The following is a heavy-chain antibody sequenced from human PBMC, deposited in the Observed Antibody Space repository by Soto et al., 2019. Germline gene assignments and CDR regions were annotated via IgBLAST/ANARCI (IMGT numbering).Heavy chain of an antibody. CDR3: ASLGYSYGYHYYYGMDV. J-gene: IGHJ6*02. Sequence: PSVTLSLTCTLSCHSITSSTYYWVLNSYPLGNGLEWIGSIYYSGSTYYNPSLKSRVTISVDTSKNQFSLKLSSVTAADTAVYYCASLGYSYGYHYYYGMDVWGQGTTVS. V-gene: IGHV4-39*01. D-gene: IGHD5-18*01. CDR2: IYYSGST. CDR1: CHSITSSTYY.